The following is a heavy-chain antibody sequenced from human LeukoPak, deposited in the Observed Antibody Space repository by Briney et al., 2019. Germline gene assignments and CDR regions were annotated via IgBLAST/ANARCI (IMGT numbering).Heavy chain of an antibody. CDR3: AKGSTSSVAVTGAVDS. CDR1: GFTFNTYA. D-gene: IGHD6-19*01. J-gene: IGHJ4*02. V-gene: IGHV3-23*01. CDR2: ISRDSGSI. Sequence: GGSLRLSCAASGFTFNTYAMHWVRQAPGKGLEWVSVISRDSGSINYADFVKGRFTSSRDNSKNTLYLQMNSLGVDDTAVYFCAKGSTSSVAVTGAVDSWGQGTLVTVSS.